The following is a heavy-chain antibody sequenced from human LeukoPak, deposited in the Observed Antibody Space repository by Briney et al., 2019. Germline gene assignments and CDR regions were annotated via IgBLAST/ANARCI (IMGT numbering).Heavy chain of an antibody. V-gene: IGHV3-33*01. CDR1: GFTFSSYG. J-gene: IGHJ4*02. Sequence: GGSLRLSCAASGFTFSSYGMHWVRQAPGKGLEWVAVIWYDGSNKYYADSVKGRFTISGDNSKNTLYLQMNSLRAEDTAVYYCARDQVRYCSGGSCYFSLDYWGQGTLVTVSS. CDR3: ARDQVRYCSGGSCYFSLDY. D-gene: IGHD2-15*01. CDR2: IWYDGSNK.